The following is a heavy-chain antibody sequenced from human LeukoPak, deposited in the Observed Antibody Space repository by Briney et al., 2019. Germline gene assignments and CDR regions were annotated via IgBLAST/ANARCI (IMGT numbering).Heavy chain of an antibody. CDR3: AKGWFWGGYFDY. V-gene: IGHV3-9*01. CDR2: ISWNSGSI. J-gene: IGHJ4*02. CDR1: GFTFDDYA. D-gene: IGHD3-10*01. Sequence: PGGSLRLSCAASGFTFDDYAMHWVRQAPGKGLEWVSGISWNSGSIGYADSVKGRFTISRDNAKNSLYLQMNSLRAEDTALYYCAKGWFWGGYFDYLGQGTLVTVSS.